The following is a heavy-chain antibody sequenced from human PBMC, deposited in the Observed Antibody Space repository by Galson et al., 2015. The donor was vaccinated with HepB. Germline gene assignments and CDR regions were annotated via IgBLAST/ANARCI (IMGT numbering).Heavy chain of an antibody. J-gene: IGHJ4*02. V-gene: IGHV3-9*02. Sequence: SLRLSCAASGSSPNDHAMHWIRQAPGQGLEWVSGITWSSNRAAYADSVRGRFTVPRDNTKNSLYLQMNSLRVEDTALYYCTKDVLPGGLDYWGQGSLVTVSS. CDR1: GSSPNDHA. CDR3: TKDVLPGGLDY. D-gene: IGHD3-16*01. CDR2: ITWSSNRA.